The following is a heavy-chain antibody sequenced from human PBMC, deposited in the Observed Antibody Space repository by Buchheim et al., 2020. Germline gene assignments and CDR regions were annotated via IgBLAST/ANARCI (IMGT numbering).Heavy chain of an antibody. CDR1: GFTFNSYA. CDR3: AKGSLRDDSSGYYFSRGHFDY. D-gene: IGHD3-22*01. CDR2: ITGSGGST. J-gene: IGHJ4*02. V-gene: IGHV3-23*01. Sequence: EVQLLESGGGLVQPGGSLRLSCAASGFTFNSYAMSWVRQAPGKGLEWVSLITGSGGSTYSAGSVKGRFTISRDNSKNTLYLQMNSLRAEDTAVYYCAKGSLRDDSSGYYFSRGHFDYWGQGTL.